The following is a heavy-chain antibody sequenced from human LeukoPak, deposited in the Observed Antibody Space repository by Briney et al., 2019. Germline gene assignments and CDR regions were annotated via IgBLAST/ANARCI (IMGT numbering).Heavy chain of an antibody. CDR1: GGSISSRSYY. D-gene: IGHD3-9*01. V-gene: IGHV4-39*01. CDR2: FYYSGST. J-gene: IGHJ4*02. CDR3: ARQRRITIFPIDPFDY. Sequence: SETLSLTCTVSGGSISSRSYYWGWIRQPPGKGLEWIGSFYYSGSTNYNPSLKSRVTISVDTSKNQFSLKLSSVTAADTAVYYCARQRRITIFPIDPFDYWGQGTLVTVSS.